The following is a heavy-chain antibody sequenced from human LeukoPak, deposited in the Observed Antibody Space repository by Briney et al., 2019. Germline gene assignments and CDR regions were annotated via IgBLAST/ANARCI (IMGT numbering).Heavy chain of an antibody. V-gene: IGHV3-21*01. J-gene: IGHJ4*02. CDR2: ISSSSSYI. Sequence: PGGSLRLSCAASGFTFSSYRMHWVRQAPGKGLEWVSSISSSSSYIYYADSVKGRFTISRDNAKNSLYLQMNSLRAEDTAVYYCASLSRPKYFDNWGQGTLVTFSS. CDR3: ASLSRPKYFDN. CDR1: GFTFSSYR.